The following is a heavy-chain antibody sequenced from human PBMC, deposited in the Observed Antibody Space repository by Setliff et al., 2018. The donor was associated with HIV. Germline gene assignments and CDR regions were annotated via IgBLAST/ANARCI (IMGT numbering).Heavy chain of an antibody. Sequence: SETLSLTCSVSGVSINRTDHYWGWIRQSPGKRLEWIGSVSQSGSTYYNPSLKSRVTISLDTSKHQFSLKLSSVTAADTAVYYCARVQMAYAAFDVWGQGTMVTVSS. CDR3: ARVQMAYAAFDV. D-gene: IGHD4-17*01. V-gene: IGHV4-39*07. CDR1: GVSINRTDHY. J-gene: IGHJ3*01. CDR2: VSQSGST.